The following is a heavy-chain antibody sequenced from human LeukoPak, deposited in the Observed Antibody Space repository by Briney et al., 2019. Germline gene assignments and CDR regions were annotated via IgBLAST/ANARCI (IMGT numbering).Heavy chain of an antibody. CDR1: GGSISSGGYS. V-gene: IGHV4-31*03. CDR3: AREHIVVVTAITNAFDI. Sequence: SETLSLTCTVAGGSISSGGYSWSWIRQHPGKGLEWIGYIYYSGSTYYNPSLKSRVTISVDTSKNQFSLKLSSVTAADTAVYYCAREHIVVVTAITNAFDIWGQGTMVTVSS. CDR2: IYYSGST. D-gene: IGHD2-21*02. J-gene: IGHJ3*02.